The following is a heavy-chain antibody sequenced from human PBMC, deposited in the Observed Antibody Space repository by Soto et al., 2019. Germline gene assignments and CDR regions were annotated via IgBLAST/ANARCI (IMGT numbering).Heavy chain of an antibody. D-gene: IGHD2-2*01. CDR2: INTEGYST. J-gene: IGHJ3*02. CDR1: GFTFTGYC. Sequence: GGSLRLSCAASGFTFTGYCVPWVRQVPGKEQVWVARINTEGYSTNSADSVKGRFTISRDSATNTVYLQMNGLGVDDTSVYFCAREAGYCSTTSCYRRAFDTWGQGTMVTVSS. CDR3: AREAGYCSTTSCYRRAFDT. V-gene: IGHV3-74*01.